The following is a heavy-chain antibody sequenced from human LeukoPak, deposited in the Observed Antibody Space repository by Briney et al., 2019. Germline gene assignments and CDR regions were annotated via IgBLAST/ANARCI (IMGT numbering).Heavy chain of an antibody. Sequence: SETLSLTCAVSGGSISSSNWWSWVRQPPGKGLAWIGEIYHSGGPNYNPSLKSRVTISVDKSKNQFSLKLSSVTAADTAVYYCARRNILRFLEWLSAEYNWFDPWGQGTLVTVSS. V-gene: IGHV4-4*02. CDR3: ARRNILRFLEWLSAEYNWFDP. CDR1: GGSISSSNW. CDR2: IYHSGGP. J-gene: IGHJ5*02. D-gene: IGHD3-3*01.